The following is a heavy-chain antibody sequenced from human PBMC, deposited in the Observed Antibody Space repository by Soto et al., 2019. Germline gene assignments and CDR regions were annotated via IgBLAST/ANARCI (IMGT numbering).Heavy chain of an antibody. D-gene: IGHD1-26*01. CDR2: IHYSGST. Sequence: SETLSLTCTVSGGSISSYNWIWVRQSPGKGLECIGYIHYSGSTNYNPSLKSRVTISVDRSKNQFSLKVSPVTAADTALYFCARAASSGTYLRVSYFDYWGQGTLVTGSS. J-gene: IGHJ4*02. CDR3: ARAASSGTYLRVSYFDY. V-gene: IGHV4-59*01. CDR1: GGSISSYN.